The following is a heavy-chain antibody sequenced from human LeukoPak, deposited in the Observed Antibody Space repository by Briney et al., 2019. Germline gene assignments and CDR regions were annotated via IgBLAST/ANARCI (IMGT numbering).Heavy chain of an antibody. CDR2: ISGSGGSP. Sequence: GGSLRLSCAASGFTFSSSAMSWVRQAPGKGLEWVSSISGSGGSPYYADSVKGRFTISRDNSKNTLYLQMNSLRAEDTAVYYCAKTLPPNSGSYYTYWFDPWGQGTLVTVSS. CDR3: AKTLPPNSGSYYTYWFDP. V-gene: IGHV3-23*01. CDR1: GFTFSSSA. D-gene: IGHD3-10*01. J-gene: IGHJ5*02.